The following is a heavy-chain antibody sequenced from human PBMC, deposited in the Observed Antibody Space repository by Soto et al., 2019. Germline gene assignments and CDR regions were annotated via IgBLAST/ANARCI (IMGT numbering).Heavy chain of an antibody. J-gene: IGHJ4*02. D-gene: IGHD2-15*01. CDR2: IYYSGST. V-gene: IGHV4-39*01. CDR3: VRLIGNSWLDQ. Sequence: SLTCTVSGGSISSSSYYWGWIRQPPGKGLEWIGSIYYSGSTYYNPSLKSRVTISVDTSKNQFSLQLDSLTPEDTAVYFCVRLIGNSWLDQWGQGTPVTSPQ. CDR1: GGSISSSSYY.